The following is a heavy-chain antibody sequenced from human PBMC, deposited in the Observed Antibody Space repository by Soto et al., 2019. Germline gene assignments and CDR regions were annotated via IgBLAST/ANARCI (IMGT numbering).Heavy chain of an antibody. CDR2: ISSSSSTI. V-gene: IGHV3-48*02. CDR3: ARDLYCSGGSCYSFDY. J-gene: IGHJ4*02. D-gene: IGHD2-15*01. CDR1: GFTFSSYS. Sequence: GGSLRLSCAASGFTFSSYSMNWVRQAPGKGLEWVSYISSSSSTIYYADSVKGRFTISRDNAKNSLYLQMNSLRDEDTAVYYCARDLYCSGGSCYSFDYWGQGTLVTASS.